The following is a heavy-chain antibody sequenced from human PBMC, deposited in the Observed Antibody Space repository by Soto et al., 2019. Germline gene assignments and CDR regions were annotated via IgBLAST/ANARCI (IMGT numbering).Heavy chain of an antibody. D-gene: IGHD6-13*01. V-gene: IGHV1-69*13. CDR1: GATFSSYA. J-gene: IGHJ6*01. CDR3: ASGGIIPAAEQNYYIYYGMNV. CDR2: IIPIFGTA. Sequence: SVKVSCKASGATFSSYAISWVRQAPGRGLEWMGGIIPIFGTANYAQKFQGRVTITADVSTSTAYMELSSLRSEDTAVYYCASGGIIPAAEQNYYIYYGMNVWRQATTVIV.